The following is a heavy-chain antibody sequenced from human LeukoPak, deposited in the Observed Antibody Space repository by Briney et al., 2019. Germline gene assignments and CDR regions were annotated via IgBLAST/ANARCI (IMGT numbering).Heavy chain of an antibody. Sequence: SGGSLRLSCVVSGFTVITNYMSWVRQAPGKGLEWVAVISHDGSNKYYGDSVQGRFTISRDNSKNTLYVQMNSLRAEDTAVYYCTKIQYSGYDAYYYYYGMDVWGQGTTVTVSS. J-gene: IGHJ6*02. D-gene: IGHD5-12*01. CDR1: GFTVITNY. CDR3: TKIQYSGYDAYYYYYGMDV. V-gene: IGHV3-30*18. CDR2: ISHDGSNK.